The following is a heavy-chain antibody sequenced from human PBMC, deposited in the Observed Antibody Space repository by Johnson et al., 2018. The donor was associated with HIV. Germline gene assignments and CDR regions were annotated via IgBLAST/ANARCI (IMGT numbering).Heavy chain of an antibody. J-gene: IGHJ3*02. CDR1: GFTFSSYA. CDR2: ISYDGSNK. Sequence: QVQLVESGGGVVQPGRSLRLSCAASGFTFSSYAMHWVRQAPGTGLEWVAVISYDGSNKYYPDSVKGRFPISRDNSKNTLYLQINRLRPEDTAVYYCAGGGRGLGTEDAFDIWGQGTMVTVSS. CDR3: AGGGRGLGTEDAFDI. V-gene: IGHV3-30*04. D-gene: IGHD1-14*01.